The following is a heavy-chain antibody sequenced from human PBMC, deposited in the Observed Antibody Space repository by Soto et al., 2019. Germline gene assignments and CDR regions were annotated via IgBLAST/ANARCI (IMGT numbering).Heavy chain of an antibody. J-gene: IGHJ5*02. CDR2: INPSGGST. CDR1: GYTFTSYY. D-gene: IGHD6-13*01. V-gene: IGHV1-46*01. CDR3: ARDPGIAAAGNRFDP. Sequence: ASVKVSCKASGYTFTSYYMHWVRQAPGQGLEWMGIINPSGGSTSYAQKFQGRVTMTRDTSTSTVYMELSSLRSEDTAVYYCARDPGIAAAGNRFDPWGQGTLVTVSS.